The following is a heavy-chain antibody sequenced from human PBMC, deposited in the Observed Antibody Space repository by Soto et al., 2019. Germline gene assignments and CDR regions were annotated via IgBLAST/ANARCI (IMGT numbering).Heavy chain of an antibody. CDR1: GFTFSTYW. CDR3: TRDVYPFALDV. Sequence: EVQLVESGGGLVQPGGSLRLSCAASGFTFSTYWMSWVLQDPGKGLEWVANIKTDESEKYYVDSVRGLFTTYRDNARTFFYLQMNSLTGEDTAVYYCTRDVYPFALDVWCLGTAVTVSS. V-gene: IGHV3-7*03. J-gene: IGHJ6*02. CDR2: IKTDESEK.